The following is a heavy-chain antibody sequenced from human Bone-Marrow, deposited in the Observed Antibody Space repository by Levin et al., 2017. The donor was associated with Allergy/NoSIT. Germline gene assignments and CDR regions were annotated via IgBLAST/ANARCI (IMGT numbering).Heavy chain of an antibody. CDR2: IYSGGST. CDR3: ARGSVDCGGDCYPLYYFDY. CDR1: GFTVSSNY. D-gene: IGHD2-21*02. J-gene: IGHJ4*02. Sequence: QRGESLKISCAASGFTVSSNYMSWVRQAPGKGLEWVSVIYSGGSTYYADSVKGRFTISRDNSKNTLYLQMNSLRAEDTAVYYCARGSVDCGGDCYPLYYFDYWGQGTLVTVSS. V-gene: IGHV3-66*01.